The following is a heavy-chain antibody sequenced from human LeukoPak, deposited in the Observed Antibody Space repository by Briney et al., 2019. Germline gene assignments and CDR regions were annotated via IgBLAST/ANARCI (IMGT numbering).Heavy chain of an antibody. J-gene: IGHJ5*02. CDR2: INPSTGGT. CDR1: AYTFIGYY. CDR3: ARGQPYGDYNYFHP. V-gene: IGHV1-2*06. D-gene: IGHD4-17*01. Sequence: ASVKVSCKASAYTFIGYYMHWVRQAPGQGLEWMGRINPSTGGTNSAQKFQGRVTMTRDTSISTAYMELSRLTSDDTAIYYCARGQPYGDYNYFHPWAQGTLVTVSS.